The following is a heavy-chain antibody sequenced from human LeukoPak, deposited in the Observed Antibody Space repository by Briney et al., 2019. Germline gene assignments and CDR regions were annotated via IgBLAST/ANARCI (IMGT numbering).Heavy chain of an antibody. V-gene: IGHV3-21*01. D-gene: IGHD2-2*01. J-gene: IGHJ4*02. Sequence: PGGSLRLSCAASGFTFSSYSMNWVRQAPGKGLEWVSSISSSSSYIYYADSVKGRLTISRDNAKNSLYLQMNSLRAEDTAVYYCARDCSSTSSMDYWGQGTLVTVSS. CDR3: ARDCSSTSSMDY. CDR1: GFTFSSYS. CDR2: ISSSSSYI.